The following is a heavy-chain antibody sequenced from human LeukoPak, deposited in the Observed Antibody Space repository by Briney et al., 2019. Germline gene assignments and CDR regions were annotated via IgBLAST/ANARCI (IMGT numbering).Heavy chain of an antibody. CDR2: INHSGST. CDR3: ASPRWLPIWGYYFDY. J-gene: IGHJ4*02. Sequence: KPSETLSLTCTVSGGSISSSSYYWSWIRQPPGKGLEWIGEINHSGSTNYNPSLKSRVTISVDTSKNQFSLKLSSVTAADTAVYYCASPRWLPIWGYYFDYWGQGALVTVSS. V-gene: IGHV4-39*07. CDR1: GGSISSSSYY. D-gene: IGHD5-18*01.